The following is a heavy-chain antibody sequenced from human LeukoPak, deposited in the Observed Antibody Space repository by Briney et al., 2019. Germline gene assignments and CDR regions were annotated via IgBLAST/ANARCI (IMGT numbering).Heavy chain of an antibody. CDR1: GFTFSGYA. Sequence: GGSLRLSCAASGFTFSGYAMHWVRQAPGKGLEWVSAISGSGGSTYYADSVKGRFTISRDNSKNTLYLQMNSLRAEDTAVYYCATTMPSPWDAFGIWGQGSMVTVSS. J-gene: IGHJ3*02. CDR3: ATTMPSPWDAFGI. CDR2: ISGSGGST. D-gene: IGHD2-2*01. V-gene: IGHV3-23*01.